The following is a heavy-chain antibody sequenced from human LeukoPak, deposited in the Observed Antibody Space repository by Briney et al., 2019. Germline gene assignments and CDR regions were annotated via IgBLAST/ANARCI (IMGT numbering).Heavy chain of an antibody. CDR1: GFTFSSYS. V-gene: IGHV3-23*01. J-gene: IGHJ4*02. Sequence: GGSLRLSCAASGFTFSSYSMNWVRQAPGKGLKWVSAISGSGGSTYYADSVKGRFTISRDNSKNTLYLQMNSLRAEDTAVYYCAKMRQYSGYDCFDYWGQGTLVTVSS. CDR3: AKMRQYSGYDCFDY. D-gene: IGHD5-12*01. CDR2: ISGSGGST.